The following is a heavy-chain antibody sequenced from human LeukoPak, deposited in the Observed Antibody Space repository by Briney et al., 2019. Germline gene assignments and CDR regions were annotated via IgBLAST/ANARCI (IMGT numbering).Heavy chain of an antibody. CDR2: ISGSGGST. CDR1: GFTFSSYA. Sequence: GGSLRLSCAASGFTFSSYAMSWVRQAPGKGLEWVSAISGSGGSTYYADSVKGRFTISRDNSKNTLYLQMNSLRAEDTAVYYCAKDGRTYYYDSSGYNYWGQGTLVTVSS. J-gene: IGHJ4*02. V-gene: IGHV3-23*01. D-gene: IGHD3-22*01. CDR3: AKDGRTYYYDSSGYNY.